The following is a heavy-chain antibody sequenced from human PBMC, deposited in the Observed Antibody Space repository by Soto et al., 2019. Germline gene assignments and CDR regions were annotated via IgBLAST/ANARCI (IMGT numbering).Heavy chain of an antibody. D-gene: IGHD5-12*01. V-gene: IGHV3-73*01. Sequence: PGGSLRLSCAASGFTFSGSAMHWVRQASGKGLEWVGRIRSKANSYATAYAASVKGRFTISRDDSKNTAYLQMNSLKTEDTAVYYCTRPAQNGYNYYWGQGTLVTVSS. J-gene: IGHJ4*02. CDR2: IRSKANSYAT. CDR1: GFTFSGSA. CDR3: TRPAQNGYNYY.